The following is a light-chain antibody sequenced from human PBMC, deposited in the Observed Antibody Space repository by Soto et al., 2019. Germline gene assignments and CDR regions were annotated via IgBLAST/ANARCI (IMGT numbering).Light chain of an antibody. Sequence: EIVLTQSPDTMSLSPGQRATLSCRASQTVRSSYLAWYQQKPGQAPRLLIYDASDRATGIPARFSGSGSGTDFTLTISSLEPEDFAVYYCQQRGDWPLYTFGQGTKVDIK. CDR3: QQRGDWPLYT. CDR1: QTVRSSY. CDR2: DAS. V-gene: IGKV3-11*01. J-gene: IGKJ2*01.